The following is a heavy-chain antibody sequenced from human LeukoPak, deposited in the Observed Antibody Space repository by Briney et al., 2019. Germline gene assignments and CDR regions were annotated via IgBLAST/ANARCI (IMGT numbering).Heavy chain of an antibody. Sequence: PSETLSLTCTVSGYSISSGYYWAWIRQPPGKGLECIGNIYHNGNTYYNPSLKSRVTISFDTSKNQFSLRLNSVTAADTAVYYCARRDPRWYDFDSWGQGTLVTVSS. CDR2: IYHNGNT. CDR3: ARRDPRWYDFDS. D-gene: IGHD4-23*01. J-gene: IGHJ4*02. V-gene: IGHV4-38-2*02. CDR1: GYSISSGYY.